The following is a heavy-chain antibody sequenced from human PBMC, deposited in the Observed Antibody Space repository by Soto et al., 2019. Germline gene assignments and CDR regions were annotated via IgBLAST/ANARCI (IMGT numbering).Heavy chain of an antibody. V-gene: IGHV4-59*08. Sequence: SETLSLTCTVSGGSISSYYWNWIRQPPGKGLEWIGNIYYSGSTNYNPSLKSRVTISVDTSKNQFSLKLRCVTAADTAVYYCARQPPEDGDPTYYFDYWGLGTLVTVSS. CDR3: ARQPPEDGDPTYYFDY. D-gene: IGHD4-17*01. CDR2: IYYSGST. J-gene: IGHJ4*02. CDR1: GGSISSYY.